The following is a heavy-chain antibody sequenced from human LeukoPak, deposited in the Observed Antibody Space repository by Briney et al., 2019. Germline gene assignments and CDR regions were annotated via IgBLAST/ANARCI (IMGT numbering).Heavy chain of an antibody. Sequence: SETLSLTCTVSGGSISSSSYYWGWIRQPPGKGLEWIGYIYYSGSTNYNPSLKSRVTISVDTSKNQFSLKLSSVTAADTAVYYCARGPTRSGGSSTRLYYYYGMDVWGQGTTVTVSS. CDR3: ARGPTRSGGSSTRLYYYYGMDV. D-gene: IGHD2-15*01. V-gene: IGHV4-61*05. CDR1: GGSISSSSYY. CDR2: IYYSGST. J-gene: IGHJ6*02.